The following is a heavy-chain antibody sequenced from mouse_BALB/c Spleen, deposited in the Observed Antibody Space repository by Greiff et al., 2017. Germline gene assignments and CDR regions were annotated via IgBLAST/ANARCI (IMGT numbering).Heavy chain of an antibody. J-gene: IGHJ3*01. CDR1: GFNIKDYY. CDR3: ALMSTKLY. D-gene: IGHD2-4*01. V-gene: IGHV14-1*02. Sequence: VQLQQSGAELVRPGALVKLSCKASGFNIKDYYMHWVKQRPEQGLEWIGWIDPENGNTIYDPKFQGKASITADTSSNTAYLQLSSLTSEDTAVYYCALMSTKLYWGQGTLVTVSA. CDR2: IDPENGNT.